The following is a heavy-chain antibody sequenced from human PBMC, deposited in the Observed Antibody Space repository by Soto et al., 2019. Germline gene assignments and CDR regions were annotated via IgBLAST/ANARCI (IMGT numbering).Heavy chain of an antibody. J-gene: IGHJ4*02. Sequence: QVQLQESGPGLVKPSQTLSLTCTVSGGSISSGGYYWSWIRQHPGKGLEWIGYIYYSGSTYYNPSLTSRVTISVDTSKNQFSLKLSSVTAAATAVYYCALHGPASSPFDYWGQGTLVTVSS. D-gene: IGHD4-4*01. CDR3: ALHGPASSPFDY. V-gene: IGHV4-31*03. CDR1: GGSISSGGYY. CDR2: IYYSGST.